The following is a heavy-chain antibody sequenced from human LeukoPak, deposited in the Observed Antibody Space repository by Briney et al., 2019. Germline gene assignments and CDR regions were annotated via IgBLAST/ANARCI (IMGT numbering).Heavy chain of an antibody. CDR1: GGSISSYY. CDR3: AGRKLKYFDY. CDR2: IYYSGST. V-gene: IGHV4-59*01. D-gene: IGHD1-14*01. Sequence: SETLSLTCTVSGGSISSYYWSWIRQPPGKGLEWIGYIYYSGSTNYNPSLKSRVTISVDTSKNQFSLKLSSVTAADTAVYYCAGRKLKYFDYWGQGTLVTVSS. J-gene: IGHJ4*02.